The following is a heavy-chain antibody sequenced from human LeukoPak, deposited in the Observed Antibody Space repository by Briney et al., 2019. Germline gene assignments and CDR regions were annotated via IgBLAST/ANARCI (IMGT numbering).Heavy chain of an antibody. CDR1: GSTFSSYA. CDR2: ISGNGDKT. V-gene: IGHV3-64*01. Sequence: GGSLRLSCAASGSTFSSYAMHWVRQAPGKGLEYVSAISGNGDKTYYANYVKGRFTISRDNSKNRVYLQMGSLRADDVAVYYCTRDLNLDYWGQGTLVTVSS. CDR3: TRDLNLDY. J-gene: IGHJ4*02.